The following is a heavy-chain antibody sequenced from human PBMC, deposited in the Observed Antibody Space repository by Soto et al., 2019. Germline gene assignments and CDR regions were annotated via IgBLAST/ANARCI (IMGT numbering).Heavy chain of an antibody. CDR3: ARGPRDIWSPGFDP. D-gene: IGHD3-3*01. J-gene: IGHJ5*02. CDR2: MNPNSGNT. CDR1: GYTFTSYA. Sequence: ASVKVSCKASGYTFTSYAMHWVRQAPGQRLEWMGWMNPNSGNTGYAQKFQGRVTITRNTSISTAYMELSSLRSEDTAVYYCARGPRDIWSPGFDPWGQGTLVTVSS. V-gene: IGHV1-8*03.